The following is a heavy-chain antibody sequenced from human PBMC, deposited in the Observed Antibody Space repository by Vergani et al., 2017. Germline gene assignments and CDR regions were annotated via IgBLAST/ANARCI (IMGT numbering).Heavy chain of an antibody. CDR1: GYTFTSYW. D-gene: IGHD3-16*02. Sequence: VQLVQSGAEVKKPGASVKVSCKASGYTFTSYWIGWVRQMPGKGLEWMGIIYPGDSDTRYSPSFQGQVTISADKSISTAYLQWSSLKASDTAMYYCARRSMITFGGVIVHNWFDPWGQGTLVTVSS. CDR3: ARRSMITFGGVIVHNWFDP. J-gene: IGHJ5*02. CDR2: IYPGDSDT. V-gene: IGHV5-51*01.